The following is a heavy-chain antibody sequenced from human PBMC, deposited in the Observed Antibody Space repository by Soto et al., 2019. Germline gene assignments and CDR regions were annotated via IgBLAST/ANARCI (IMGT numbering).Heavy chain of an antibody. J-gene: IGHJ6*02. CDR1: GYTFTTYA. Sequence: ASVKVSCKASGYTFTTYAIHWVRQAPGQRLEWMGWINTGNGNTKYSQRFQGRVTITRDTSANTAYMELSSLRSEDTAVYYCAREGIIIGCAYYDEHVYGQGPTHTVS. D-gene: IGHD3-10*01. CDR2: INTGNGNT. V-gene: IGHV1-3*04. CDR3: AREGIIIGCAYYDEHV.